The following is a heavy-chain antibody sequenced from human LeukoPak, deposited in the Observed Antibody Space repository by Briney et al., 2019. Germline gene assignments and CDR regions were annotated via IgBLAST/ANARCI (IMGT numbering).Heavy chain of an antibody. CDR1: GSTFSSYG. Sequence: GGSLRLSCAASGSTFSSYGMHWARQAPGKGLEWVAFIRYDGSNKYYADSVKGRFTISRDNSKNTLYLQMNSLRAEDTAVYYCAKGLAESWLVPSWGQGTLVTVSS. V-gene: IGHV3-30*02. D-gene: IGHD6-19*01. J-gene: IGHJ4*02. CDR3: AKGLAESWLVPS. CDR2: IRYDGSNK.